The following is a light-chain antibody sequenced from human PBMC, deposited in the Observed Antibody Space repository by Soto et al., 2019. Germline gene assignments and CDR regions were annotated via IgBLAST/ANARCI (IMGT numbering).Light chain of an antibody. CDR2: DVS. CDR3: SSYRASSTTHYV. CDR1: SSNVGGYNY. V-gene: IGLV2-14*03. Sequence: QSVLTQPASLSGSPGQSITISCNETSSNVGGYNYVSWYQQHPGKAPKLMIYDVSNRPSGVSNRFSGSKSGNTASLTISGLQAEDEADYYCSSYRASSTTHYVFGTGTKVTVL. J-gene: IGLJ1*01.